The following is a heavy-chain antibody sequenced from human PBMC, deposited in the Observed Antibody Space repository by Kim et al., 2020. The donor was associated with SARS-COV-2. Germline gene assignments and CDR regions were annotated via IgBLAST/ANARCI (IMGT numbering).Heavy chain of an antibody. V-gene: IGHV3-21*04. CDR3: ARGATIFGVLEDYYYYYMDV. D-gene: IGHD3-3*01. J-gene: IGHJ6*03. Sequence: GGSLRHSCAASRFTFSTYSMNWVRQAPGKGLEWVSSISSSSSYIYYADSVKGRFTISRDNAKNSLYLQMNTLRAEDTAVYYCARGATIFGVLEDYYYYYMDVWGKGTTVTVSS. CDR1: RFTFSTYS. CDR2: ISSSSSYI.